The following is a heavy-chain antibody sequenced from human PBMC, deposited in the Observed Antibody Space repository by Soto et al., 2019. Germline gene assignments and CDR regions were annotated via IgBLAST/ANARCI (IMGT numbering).Heavy chain of an antibody. D-gene: IGHD3-3*01. V-gene: IGHV3-33*01. CDR2: IWYDGSNK. Sequence: SLRLSCAASGFTFSSYGMHWVRQAPGKGLEWVAVIWYDGSNKYYADSVKGRFTISRDNSKNTLYLQMNSLRAEDTAVYYCARSPNYDFWSGYPQGPFDYWGQGTLVTVSS. CDR1: GFTFSSYG. J-gene: IGHJ4*02. CDR3: ARSPNYDFWSGYPQGPFDY.